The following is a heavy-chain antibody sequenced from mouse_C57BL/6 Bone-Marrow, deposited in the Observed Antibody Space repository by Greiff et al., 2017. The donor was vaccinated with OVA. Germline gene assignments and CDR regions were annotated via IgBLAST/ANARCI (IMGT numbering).Heavy chain of an antibody. CDR3: TDNYYCSSLYYFDY. V-gene: IGHV1-5*01. Sequence: EVQLQQSGTVLARPGASVKMSCKTSGYTFTSYWMHWVKQRPGQGLEWIGAIYPGNSDTSYNQKFKGKAKLTAVTSASTAYMELSSLTNEDTAVYDCTDNYYCSSLYYFDYWGQGTTLTVSS. CDR1: GYTFTSYW. D-gene: IGHD1-1*01. J-gene: IGHJ2*01. CDR2: IYPGNSDT.